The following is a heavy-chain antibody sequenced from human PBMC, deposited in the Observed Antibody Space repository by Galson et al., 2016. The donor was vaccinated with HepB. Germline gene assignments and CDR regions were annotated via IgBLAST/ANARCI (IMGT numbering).Heavy chain of an antibody. J-gene: IGHJ4*02. CDR1: SESLSGYT. D-gene: IGHD6-19*01. Sequence: SETLSLTCVVQSESLSGYTWSWIRQAPNQGLEWIAEITHSGHANYNPSLQSRVTMSVDTSKRSFSLNLNSVTADDTAVYYCVAGNGWLDFWSQGTLVTVS. CDR3: VAGNGWLDF. V-gene: IGHV4-34*01. CDR2: ITHSGHA.